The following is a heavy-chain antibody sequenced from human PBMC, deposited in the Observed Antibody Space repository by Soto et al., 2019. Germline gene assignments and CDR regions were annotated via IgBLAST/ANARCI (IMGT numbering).Heavy chain of an antibody. CDR1: GGTFSSYA. D-gene: IGHD3-10*01. J-gene: IGHJ5*02. Sequence: SVKVSCKASGGTFSSYAISWVRQAPGRGLEWMGGIIPIFGTANYAQKFQGRVTITADESTSTAYMELSSLRSEDTAVYYCARDDALWFGEYPHNWFDPWGPGILVTVSS. CDR2: IIPIFGTA. CDR3: ARDDALWFGEYPHNWFDP. V-gene: IGHV1-69*13.